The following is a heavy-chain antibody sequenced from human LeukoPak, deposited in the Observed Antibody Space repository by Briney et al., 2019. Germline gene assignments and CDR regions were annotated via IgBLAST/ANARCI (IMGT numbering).Heavy chain of an antibody. CDR1: GGSIANDY. Sequence: SETLSLTCTVSGGSIANDYWNWIRQSSGKHLEWIGSIHYSGTINYSPSLKSRITISLDTSKNQFSLKLSSVTAADTAMYYCATSYDHGWLIGSWGQGTLVTVSS. D-gene: IGHD3-16*01. CDR3: ATSYDHGWLIGS. V-gene: IGHV4-59*01. J-gene: IGHJ4*02. CDR2: IHYSGTI.